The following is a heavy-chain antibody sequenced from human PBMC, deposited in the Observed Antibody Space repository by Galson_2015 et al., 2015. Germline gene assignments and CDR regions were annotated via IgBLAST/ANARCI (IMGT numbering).Heavy chain of an antibody. V-gene: IGHV1-69*13. Sequence: SVKVSCKASGGSFRHYVISWVRQAPGHGLEWMGGIIPIFGTVNYAQNFQGRFTIIADESTGTAPMKLSTLRSADTAVYSCAGSNWTTFQRPFKWFDPWGQGTLVTVSS. D-gene: IGHD1-1*01. J-gene: IGHJ5*02. CDR1: GGSFRHYV. CDR3: AGSNWTTFQRPFKWFDP. CDR2: IIPIFGTV.